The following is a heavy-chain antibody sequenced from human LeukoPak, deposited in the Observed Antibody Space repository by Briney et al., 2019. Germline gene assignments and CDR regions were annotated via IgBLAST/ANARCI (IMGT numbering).Heavy chain of an antibody. V-gene: IGHV4-59*01. J-gene: IGHJ6*03. CDR1: GGSISSYY. CDR3: AREVYYYYYMDV. CDR2: IYYSGST. Sequence: PSETLSLTCTVSGGSISSYYWSWIRQPPGKGLEWIGYIYYSGSTNYNPSLKSRVTISVDTSKNQFSLKLSSVTAADTAVYYSAREVYYYYYMDVWGKGTTVTVSS.